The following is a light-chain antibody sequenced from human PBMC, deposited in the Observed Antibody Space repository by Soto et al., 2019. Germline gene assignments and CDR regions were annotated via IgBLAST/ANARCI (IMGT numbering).Light chain of an antibody. CDR2: GAS. CDR1: QSVGSS. J-gene: IGKJ1*01. CDR3: QQYDSYSWT. V-gene: IGKV3-20*01. Sequence: EIVLTQSPGTLSLSPGERATLSCRASQSVGSSLSWYQQKPGQAPRLLFYGASNRATAIPDRFSGSGFGTDFTLTITRLEPEDFAVYYCQQYDSYSWTFGQGTKVEVK.